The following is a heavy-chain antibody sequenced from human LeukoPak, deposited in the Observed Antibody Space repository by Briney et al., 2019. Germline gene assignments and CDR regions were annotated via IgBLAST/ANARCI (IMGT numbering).Heavy chain of an antibody. CDR1: GFTFSSYG. J-gene: IGHJ4*02. D-gene: IGHD3-10*01. CDR2: ISYDGSNK. Sequence: GGSLRLSCAASGFTFSSYGMHWVRQAPGKRLEWVAVISYDGSNKYYADSVKGRFTISRDNSKNTLYLQMNSLRAEDTAVYYCSVLLWFGELRWGQGTLVTVSS. V-gene: IGHV3-30*03. CDR3: SVLLWFGELR.